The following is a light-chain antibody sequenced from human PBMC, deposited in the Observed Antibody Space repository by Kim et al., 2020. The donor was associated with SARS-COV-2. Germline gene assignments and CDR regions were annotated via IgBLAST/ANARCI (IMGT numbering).Light chain of an antibody. CDR1: QHISNY. CDR3: QQYDNLLS. V-gene: IGKV1-33*01. CDR2: DAS. J-gene: IGKJ4*01. Sequence: ASGDDRVTITCQGSQHISNYLNWYQQKPGKAPNLLIYDASNLETGVPSRFSGSRAGTDFSLTISSLQAEDIATYYCQQYDNLLSFGGGTKVDIK.